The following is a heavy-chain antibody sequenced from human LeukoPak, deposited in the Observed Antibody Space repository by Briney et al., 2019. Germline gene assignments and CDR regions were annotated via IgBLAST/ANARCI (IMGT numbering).Heavy chain of an antibody. D-gene: IGHD4/OR15-4a*01. J-gene: IGHJ4*02. Sequence: PSQTLSLTCTVSGASISTAYHFWSWLRQPAEKGLELIGYIFHSGSTYYNASLRSRVTISIDTSKSQFSLSLSSVTAADTAVYYCARVEGPGAEVDYWGQGALVTVSS. CDR3: ARVEGPGAEVDY. V-gene: IGHV4-30-4*01. CDR1: GASISTAYHF. CDR2: IFHSGST.